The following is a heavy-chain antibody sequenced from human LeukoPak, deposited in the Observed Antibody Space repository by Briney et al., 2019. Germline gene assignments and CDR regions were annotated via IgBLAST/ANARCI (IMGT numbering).Heavy chain of an antibody. D-gene: IGHD1-26*01. J-gene: IGHJ4*02. CDR3: ARDRREYSGNYFDY. CDR1: GFTFSSYA. CDR2: IYIGGST. V-gene: IGHV3-53*01. Sequence: GGSLRLSCTASGFTFSSYAMNWVRQAPGKGLEWVSVIYIGGSTYYADSVKGRFTISIDNSKNTLYLQMNSLRAEDTAVYYCARDRREYSGNYFDYWGQGTLVTVSS.